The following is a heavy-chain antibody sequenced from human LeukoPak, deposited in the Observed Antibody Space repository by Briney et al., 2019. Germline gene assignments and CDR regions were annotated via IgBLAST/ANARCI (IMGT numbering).Heavy chain of an antibody. CDR3: AKDITSGY. D-gene: IGHD1-14*01. J-gene: IGHJ4*02. Sequence: GGSLRLSCAASGFTFSDYNMRWIRQAPGKGLEWVSSISRSGSTKYYADSVKGRFTISRDNAKNSLYLQMNSLRAEDTAVYYCAKDITSGYWGQGTLVTVSS. CDR1: GFTFSDYN. V-gene: IGHV3-11*04. CDR2: ISRSGSTK.